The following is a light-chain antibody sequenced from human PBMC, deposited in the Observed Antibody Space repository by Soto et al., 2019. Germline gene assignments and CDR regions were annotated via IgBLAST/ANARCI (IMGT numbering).Light chain of an antibody. CDR3: QYYDKLAKAIT. Sequence: EIVLTQSPGTLSLSPGERATLSCRASQSVTSPFLAWYQQKPGQPPRLLIYSTSGRATGTPDRFIGSGSGTDFTLTISRLEPEDFAVYYCQYYDKLAKAITFGQGTRLEI. J-gene: IGKJ5*01. CDR2: STS. V-gene: IGKV3-20*01. CDR1: QSVTSPF.